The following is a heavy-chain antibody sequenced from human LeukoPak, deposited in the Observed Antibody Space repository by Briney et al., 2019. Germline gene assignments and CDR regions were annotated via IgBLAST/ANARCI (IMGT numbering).Heavy chain of an antibody. Sequence: GGSLRLSCAASGFTFTTYPMSWVRQAPGKGLEWVSAISASGGGTYYADSVKGRFTISRDNSKNTLYLQMNSLRAEDTAVYYCARGLAAAADYWGQGTLVTVSS. J-gene: IGHJ4*02. CDR3: ARGLAAAADY. CDR1: GFTFTTYP. V-gene: IGHV3-23*01. CDR2: ISASGGGT. D-gene: IGHD6-13*01.